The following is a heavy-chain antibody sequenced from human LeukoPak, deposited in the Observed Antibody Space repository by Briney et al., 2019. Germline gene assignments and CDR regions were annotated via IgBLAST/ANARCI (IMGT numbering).Heavy chain of an antibody. Sequence: SETLSFTCVVSGDSITSDYWSWIRQPPGKGLEWMGYINYNTNVTYNPSLKSRVTISVDTSKNQVSLRLTSVTAAATAVYYCARGILFSGRPTMFGEVANYSMDVWGKGTVVTVSS. D-gene: IGHD3-3*01. CDR1: GDSITSDY. V-gene: IGHV4-59*12. J-gene: IGHJ6*03. CDR2: INYNTNV. CDR3: ARGILFSGRPTMFGEVANYSMDV.